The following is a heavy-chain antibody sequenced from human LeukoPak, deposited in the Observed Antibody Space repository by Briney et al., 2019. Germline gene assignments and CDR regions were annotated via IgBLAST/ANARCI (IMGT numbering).Heavy chain of an antibody. CDR3: ARDGVFSISGYYDTSGYGFDV. V-gene: IGHV1-18*01. CDR2: ITTYNGNT. CDR1: GYTFSNYG. J-gene: IGHJ3*01. D-gene: IGHD3-22*01. Sequence: ASVKVSCKASGYTFSNYGISWVRQAPGQGLEWMGWITTYNGNTNYAQKFQGRLTMTTDTSTSTAYMDLRSLRSDDTGVYYCARDGVFSISGYYDTSGYGFDVWGQGTMVAVSS.